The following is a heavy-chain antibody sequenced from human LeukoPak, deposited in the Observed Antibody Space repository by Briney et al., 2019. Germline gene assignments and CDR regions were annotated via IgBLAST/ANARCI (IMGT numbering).Heavy chain of an antibody. Sequence: SQTLSLTCTVSGGSISSGDYYWSWIRQPPGKGLEWIGYIYYSGSTYYNPSLKSRVTISVDTSKNQFSLKLSSVTAADTAVYYCARGSYYYDSSGYLDHFDYRGQGTLVTVSS. V-gene: IGHV4-30-4*08. CDR3: ARGSYYYDSSGYLDHFDY. CDR2: IYYSGST. CDR1: GGSISSGDYY. J-gene: IGHJ4*02. D-gene: IGHD3-22*01.